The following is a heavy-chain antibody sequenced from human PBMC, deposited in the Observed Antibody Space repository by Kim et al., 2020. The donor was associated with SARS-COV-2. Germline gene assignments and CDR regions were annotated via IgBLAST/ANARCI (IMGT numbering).Heavy chain of an antibody. CDR3: ARPYRRRGGGAWFDP. V-gene: IGHV4-39*01. J-gene: IGHJ5*02. Sequence: SETLSLTCAVFGGSISSGDFYWGWIRQPPGKGLEWIGNIDYTGTTYYSPSLKSRVSMSVDSSKNQFSLRLTSLNAADTAVYYCARPYRRRGGGAWFDPWGQGTLVTVSS. D-gene: IGHD4-4*01. CDR1: GGSISSGDFY. CDR2: IDYTGTT.